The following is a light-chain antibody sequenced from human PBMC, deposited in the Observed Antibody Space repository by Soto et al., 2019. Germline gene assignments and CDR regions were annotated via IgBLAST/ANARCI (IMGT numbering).Light chain of an antibody. J-gene: IGKJ2*01. V-gene: IGKV1-39*01. CDR1: QPISTY. CDR2: GAM. CDR3: QQSSSAPPYT. Sequence: DIQMTQSPSSLSASVGDRVTITCRASQPISTYLNWYQVTPGKAPRLLIFGAMTLQRGVPSRFSGSGSGTHFTLTISSLQPEDSASYYCQQSSSAPPYTFGQGTKLEI.